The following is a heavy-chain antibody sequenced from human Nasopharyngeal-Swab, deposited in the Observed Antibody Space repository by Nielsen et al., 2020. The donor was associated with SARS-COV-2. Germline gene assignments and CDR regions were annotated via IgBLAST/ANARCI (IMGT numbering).Heavy chain of an antibody. CDR3: AKEHTGGFIYYYYYYMDV. D-gene: IGHD3-16*01. Sequence: WIRQPPGKGLEWVAVISYDGSNKYYADSVKGRFTISRDNSKNTLYLQMNSLRAEDTAVYYCAKEHTGGFIYYYYYYMDVWGKGTTVTVSS. V-gene: IGHV3-30*18. J-gene: IGHJ6*03. CDR2: ISYDGSNK.